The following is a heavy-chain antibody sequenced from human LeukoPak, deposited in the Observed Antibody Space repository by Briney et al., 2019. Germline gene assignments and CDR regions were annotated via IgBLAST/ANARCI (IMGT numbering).Heavy chain of an antibody. J-gene: IGHJ4*02. D-gene: IGHD5-24*01. CDR3: ARHSRDGYNF. CDR1: GYSISSGYY. CDR2: IYHSGST. V-gene: IGHV4-38-2*01. Sequence: PSETLSLTCAASGYSISSGYYWGWIRQPPGKGLEWIGSIYHSGSTYYNPSLKRRVTISVDTSKNQFSLKLSSVTAADTAVYYCARHSRDGYNFWGQGTLVTVSS.